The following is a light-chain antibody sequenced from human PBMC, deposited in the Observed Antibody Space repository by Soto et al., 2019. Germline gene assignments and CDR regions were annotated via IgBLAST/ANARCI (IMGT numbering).Light chain of an antibody. J-gene: IGLJ3*02. CDR3: LLSYSGARSYWV. CDR1: TGAVTSGHY. Sequence: QAVVTQEPSLTVSPGGTVTLTCGSSTGAVTSGHYPYWFQQKPGQAPRTLIYDTSNKHSWTPARFSGSLLGGKAALTLSGPQPEDEAAYYCLLSYSGARSYWVFGGGTKLTVL. V-gene: IGLV7-46*01. CDR2: DTS.